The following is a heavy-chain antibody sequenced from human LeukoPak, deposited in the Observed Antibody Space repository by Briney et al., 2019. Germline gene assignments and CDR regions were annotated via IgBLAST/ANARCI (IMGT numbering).Heavy chain of an antibody. CDR1: GGSISSSSYY. V-gene: IGHV4-39*07. Sequence: KTSETLSLTCTVSGGSISSSSYYWGWIRQPPGKGLEWIGSIYYSGSTYYNPSFKSRVTISVDTSKNQFSLKLSSVTAADTAVYYCASSFSRSWIQSGWFNPPWFDPWGQGTLVTVSS. CDR3: ASSFSRSWIQSGWFNPPWFDP. CDR2: IYYSGST. D-gene: IGHD6-19*01. J-gene: IGHJ5*02.